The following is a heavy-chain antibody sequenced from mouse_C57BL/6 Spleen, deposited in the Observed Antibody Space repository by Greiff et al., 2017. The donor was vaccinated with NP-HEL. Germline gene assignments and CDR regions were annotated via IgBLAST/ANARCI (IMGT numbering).Heavy chain of an antibody. J-gene: IGHJ1*03. V-gene: IGHV2-2*01. D-gene: IGHD1-1*01. Sequence: VKLMESGPGLVQPSQSLSITCTVSGFSLTSYGVHWVRQSPGKGLEWLGVIWSGGSTAYNAAFISRLSISKDNTKSQVFFKMNSLQADGTAIYYCARDFVTTVVAHWYFDVWGTGTTVTVSS. CDR3: ARDFVTTVVAHWYFDV. CDR2: IWSGGST. CDR1: GFSLTSYG.